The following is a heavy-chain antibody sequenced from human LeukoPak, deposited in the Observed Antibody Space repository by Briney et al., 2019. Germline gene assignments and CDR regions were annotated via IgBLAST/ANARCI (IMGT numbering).Heavy chain of an antibody. CDR3: ARQYDILTGYYPHYYYYYGMDV. D-gene: IGHD3-9*01. J-gene: IGHJ6*02. Sequence: GESLKISCKGSGYSFTSYWIGWVRQMPGKGLEWMGIIYPGDSDTRYSPSFQGQVTISADKSISTAYLQWSSLKASDTAMYYCARQYDILTGYYPHYYYYYGMDVWGQGTTVTVSS. V-gene: IGHV5-51*01. CDR1: GYSFTSYW. CDR2: IYPGDSDT.